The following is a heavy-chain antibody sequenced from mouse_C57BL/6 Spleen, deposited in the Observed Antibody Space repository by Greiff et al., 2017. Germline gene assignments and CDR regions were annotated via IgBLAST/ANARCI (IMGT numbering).Heavy chain of an antibody. CDR2: IDPSDSYT. CDR3: ATGFAY. Sequence: QVQLQQPGAELVKPGASVKLSCKASGYTFTSYWMQWVKQRPGQGLEWIGEIDPSDSYTNSNQKFKGKATLTVDTSSSTAYMQLSSLTSEDSAVYYCATGFAYWGQGTLVTVSA. CDR1: GYTFTSYW. V-gene: IGHV1-50*01. J-gene: IGHJ3*01.